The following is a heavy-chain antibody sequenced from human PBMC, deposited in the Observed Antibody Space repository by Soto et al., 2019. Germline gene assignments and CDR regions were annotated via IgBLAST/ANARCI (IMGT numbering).Heavy chain of an antibody. CDR1: GFTFSSYS. CDR3: ARDPAAYYDILTGPKIYYGMDV. CDR2: ISSSSSYI. V-gene: IGHV3-21*01. J-gene: IGHJ6*02. D-gene: IGHD3-9*01. Sequence: GGSLRLSCAASGFTFSSYSMNWVRQAPGKGLEWVSSISSSSSYIYYADSVKGRFTISRDNAKNSLYLQMNSLRAEDTAVYYCARDPAAYYDILTGPKIYYGMDVWGQGTTVTVSS.